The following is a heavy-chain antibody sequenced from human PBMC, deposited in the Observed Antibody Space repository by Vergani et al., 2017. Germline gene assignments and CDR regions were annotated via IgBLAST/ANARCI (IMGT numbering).Heavy chain of an antibody. V-gene: IGHV3-13*01. D-gene: IGHD6-6*01. CDR3: ARRDSSSPALDY. J-gene: IGHJ4*02. CDR1: GFTFSTYD. CDR2: IGTAGDT. Sequence: EVRLVESGGGVVRPGGSLRLSCTASGFTFSTYDMHWVRQATGKGLEWVSAIGTAGDTYYPGSVKGRFTISRENAKNSLYLQMNGLRAGDTAVYYCARRDSSSPALDYWGQGTLVTVSS.